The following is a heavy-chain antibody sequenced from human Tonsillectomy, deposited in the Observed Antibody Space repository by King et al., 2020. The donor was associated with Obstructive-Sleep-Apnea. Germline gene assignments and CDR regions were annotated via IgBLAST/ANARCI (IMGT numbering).Heavy chain of an antibody. D-gene: IGHD2-2*01. CDR2: IYHSGST. CDR3: AREAYCSSTSCSRYFQH. J-gene: IGHJ1*01. Sequence: QLQESGSGLVKPSQTLSLTCAVSGGSISSGGYSWSWIRQPPGKGLEWIGYIYHSGSTYYNPSLKSRVTISVDRSKNQFSLKLSSVTAADTAVYYCAREAYCSSTSCSRYFQHWGQGTLVTVSS. CDR1: GGSISSGGYS. V-gene: IGHV4-30-2*01.